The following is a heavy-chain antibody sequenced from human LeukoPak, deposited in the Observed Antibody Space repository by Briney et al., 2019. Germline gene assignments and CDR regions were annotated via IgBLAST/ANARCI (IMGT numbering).Heavy chain of an antibody. CDR3: ARVAAAGRDRANYFDY. CDR1: GFTFSSYG. Sequence: PGRSLRLSCAASGFTFSSYGMHWVRQAPGKGLEWVAVIWYDGSNKYYADSVKGRFTISRDNSKNTLYLQMNSLRAEDTAVYYCARVAAAGRDRANYFDYWGQGTLVTVSS. D-gene: IGHD6-13*01. CDR2: IWYDGSNK. V-gene: IGHV3-33*08. J-gene: IGHJ4*02.